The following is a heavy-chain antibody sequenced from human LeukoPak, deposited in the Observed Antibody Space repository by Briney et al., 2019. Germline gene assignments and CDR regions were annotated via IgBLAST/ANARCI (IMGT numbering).Heavy chain of an antibody. V-gene: IGHV3-30*14. D-gene: IGHD4-17*01. CDR2: ISYDGSNK. Sequence: GGSLRLSCAASGFTFSSYAMHWVRQAPGKGLEWVAVISYDGSNKYYADSVKGRFTISRDNSKNTLYLQMNSLRVDDTAVYYCATYGDYDYWGQGTLVTVSS. J-gene: IGHJ4*02. CDR1: GFTFSSYA. CDR3: ATYGDYDY.